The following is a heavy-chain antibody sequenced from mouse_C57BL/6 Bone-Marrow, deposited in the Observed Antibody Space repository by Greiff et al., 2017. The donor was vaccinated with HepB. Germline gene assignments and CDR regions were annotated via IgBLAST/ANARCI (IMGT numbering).Heavy chain of an antibody. Sequence: QVQLQQPGAELVRPGSSVQLSCKASGYTFTSYWMPWVLLRPIQGLEWIGNIDPSDSETHYNQKFKDKATLTVDKSSSTAYMQLSSLTSEDSAVYYCARIGYYDYDGGGFDYWGQGTTLTVSS. V-gene: IGHV1-52*01. CDR1: GYTFTSYW. CDR3: ARIGYYDYDGGGFDY. D-gene: IGHD2-4*01. J-gene: IGHJ2*01. CDR2: IDPSDSET.